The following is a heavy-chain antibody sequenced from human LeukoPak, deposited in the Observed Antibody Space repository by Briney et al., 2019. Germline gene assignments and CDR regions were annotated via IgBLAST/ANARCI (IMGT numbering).Heavy chain of an antibody. Sequence: ASVKVSCKASGYTFTGYYMHWVRQAPGQGLEWMGGVIPIFGTSSYAERFRGRVTLTTDESTTTAYMELRNLRSEDTAVYYCARGQFSDTAMVQKYYYMDVWGKGTTVIVSS. CDR1: GYTFTGYY. J-gene: IGHJ6*03. CDR3: ARGQFSDTAMVQKYYYMDV. V-gene: IGHV1-69*05. CDR2: VIPIFGTS. D-gene: IGHD5-18*01.